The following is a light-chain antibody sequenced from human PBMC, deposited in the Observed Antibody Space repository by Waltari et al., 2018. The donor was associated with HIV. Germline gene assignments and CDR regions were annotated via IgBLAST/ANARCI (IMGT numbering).Light chain of an antibody. CDR3: SSFADRDGFYVL. CDR2: EVT. Sequence: QSALTQPPSASGSPGQSVTLSCTGSTSDIGGYGYVSWSQLHPGKAPKLVISEVTKRPSGVSDRFSGSKSANTAFLTVSGLQAEDEADYYCSSFADRDGFYVLFGGGTRLTVL. CDR1: TSDIGGYGY. V-gene: IGLV2-8*01. J-gene: IGLJ2*01.